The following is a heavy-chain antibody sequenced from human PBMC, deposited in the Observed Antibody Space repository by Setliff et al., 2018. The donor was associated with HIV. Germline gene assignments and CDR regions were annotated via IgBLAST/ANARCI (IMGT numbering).Heavy chain of an antibody. D-gene: IGHD3-3*01. J-gene: IGHJ6*02. V-gene: IGHV4-4*02. Sequence: SETLSLTCAVSGGSISSTNWWNWVRQPPGKGLEWIGEIYHSGDTNYNPSLKSRVTISVDKSKNQFSLKLTSVTAADTAVYYCAREIVNDYNFWSGYYYYYYGMDVWGQGTTVTVSS. CDR3: AREIVNDYNFWSGYYYYYYGMDV. CDR2: IYHSGDT. CDR1: GGSISSTNW.